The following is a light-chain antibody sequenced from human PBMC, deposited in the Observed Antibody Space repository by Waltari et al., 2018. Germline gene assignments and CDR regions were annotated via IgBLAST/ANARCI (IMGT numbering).Light chain of an antibody. CDR3: QQYSTFSWT. V-gene: IGKV1-5*03. Sequence: DIQMTQSPSTLSASVGDRVTITCRASQSISSWLAWYQYKPGRAPNLLIYKASTLGSGVPSRFSGRGSGTEFTLTISSLQPDDFATYYCQQYSTFSWTFGQGTKVDIK. CDR1: QSISSW. CDR2: KAS. J-gene: IGKJ1*01.